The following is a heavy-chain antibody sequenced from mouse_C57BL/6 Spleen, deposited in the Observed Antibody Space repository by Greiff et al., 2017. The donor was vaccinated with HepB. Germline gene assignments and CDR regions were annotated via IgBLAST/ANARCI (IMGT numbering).Heavy chain of an antibody. CDR3: ARDPDSSGY. D-gene: IGHD3-2*02. CDR2: ISYDGSN. Sequence: VQLKESGPGLVKPSQSLSLTCSVTGYSITSGYYWNWIRQFPGNKLEWMGYISYDGSNNYNPSLKNRISITRDTSKNQFFLKLNSVTTEDTATYYCARDPDSSGYWGQGTLVTVSA. J-gene: IGHJ3*01. CDR1: GYSITSGYY. V-gene: IGHV3-6*01.